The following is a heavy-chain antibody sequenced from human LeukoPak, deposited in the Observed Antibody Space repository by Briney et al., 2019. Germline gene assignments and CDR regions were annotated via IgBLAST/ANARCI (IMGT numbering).Heavy chain of an antibody. CDR1: GGPIIASY. J-gene: IGHJ4*02. CDR3: ARVRFYDTTGYSTSYYLDY. D-gene: IGHD3-22*01. CDR2: THYSGTG. Sequence: SETLSLTCAVSGGPIIASYWSWIRQPPGKGLEWIGYTHYSGTGNYNPSLKSRVTISIDTSNNRFSLRLTSVTAADTAVYYCARVRFYDTTGYSTSYYLDYWGQGALVTVSS. V-gene: IGHV4-59*01.